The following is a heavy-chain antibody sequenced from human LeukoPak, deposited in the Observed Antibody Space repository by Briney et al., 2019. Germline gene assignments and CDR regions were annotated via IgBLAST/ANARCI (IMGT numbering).Heavy chain of an antibody. CDR2: IYYSGST. Sequence: SETLSLTCTVSGGSISSSSYYWGWIRQPPGKGLEWIGSIYYSGSTYYSPSLKSRVTISVDTSKNQFSLKLSSVTAADTAVYYCARDRAMITFGGVIVNWGQGTLVTVSS. CDR1: GGSISSSSYY. CDR3: ARDRAMITFGGVIVN. D-gene: IGHD3-16*02. V-gene: IGHV4-39*07. J-gene: IGHJ4*02.